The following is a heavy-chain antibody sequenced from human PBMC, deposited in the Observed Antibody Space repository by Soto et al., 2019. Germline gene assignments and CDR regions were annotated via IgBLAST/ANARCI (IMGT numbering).Heavy chain of an antibody. Sequence: SETLSLTCTVSGDSVRNQYWSWIRRPPGRGLEWIGYIYRSGSTKYNPSLKSRLTISVDTSKNQFSLKLSSVTAADTAVYYCARRKIFGVVTNMWVDAFDIWGQGTMVTVSS. V-gene: IGHV4-4*09. CDR3: ARRKIFGVVTNMWVDAFDI. CDR2: IYRSGST. J-gene: IGHJ3*02. CDR1: GDSVRNQY. D-gene: IGHD3-3*01.